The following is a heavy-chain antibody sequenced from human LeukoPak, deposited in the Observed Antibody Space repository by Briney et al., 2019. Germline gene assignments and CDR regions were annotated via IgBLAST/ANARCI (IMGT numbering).Heavy chain of an antibody. D-gene: IGHD3-10*01. CDR3: ARDRVPLQLRGLTMVWLDP. V-gene: IGHV1-2*02. J-gene: IGHJ5*02. CDR2: INPDSGGT. CDR1: GDTFTDYY. Sequence: ASVKVSCKASGDTFTDYYMHWVRHVPGQGLEYMGWINPDSGGTNYARKFQGRVTMTRDTSISTVYMELSRLRSDDTAVYYCARDRVPLQLRGLTMVWLDPWGQGTLVTVSS.